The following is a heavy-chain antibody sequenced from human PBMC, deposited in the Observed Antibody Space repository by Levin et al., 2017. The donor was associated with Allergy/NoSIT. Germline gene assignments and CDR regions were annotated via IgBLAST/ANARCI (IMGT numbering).Heavy chain of an antibody. CDR3: ARSPSQGYCSSSSCYELDP. V-gene: IGHV4-61*02. CDR2: IYTIGST. CDR1: GVSITRGSFY. J-gene: IGHJ5*02. D-gene: IGHD2-2*01. Sequence: SSETLSLTCTVSGVSITRGSFYWHWIRQPAGKGLEWIGRIYTIGSTNYNPSLKDRVTISFDRSKNQLSLRLSSVTAADTAVYYCARSPSQGYCSSSSCYELDPWGQGTLVTVSS.